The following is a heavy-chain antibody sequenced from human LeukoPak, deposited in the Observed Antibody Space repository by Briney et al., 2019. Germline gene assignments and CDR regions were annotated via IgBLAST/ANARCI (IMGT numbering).Heavy chain of an antibody. Sequence: GGSLRLSCAASGSYWMHWVRQAPGKGLVWVSHINSDGSWTSYADSVKGRFTISKDNAKNTVYLQMNNLSAEDTAVYYCVSFYETYWGRGTLVTVSS. CDR1: GSYW. V-gene: IGHV3-74*01. CDR2: INSDGSWT. J-gene: IGHJ4*02. D-gene: IGHD2/OR15-2a*01. CDR3: VSFYETY.